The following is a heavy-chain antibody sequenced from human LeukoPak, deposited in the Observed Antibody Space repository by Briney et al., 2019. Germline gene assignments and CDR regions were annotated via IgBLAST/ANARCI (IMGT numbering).Heavy chain of an antibody. D-gene: IGHD5-24*01. Sequence: SETLSLTCAVHGGSFGGYYWSWIRQPPGKGLEWIGEINHSGSTNYNPSLKSRVTISVDTSKNQFSLKLSSVTAADTAVYYCARSRLHPIIFDYWGQGTLVTVSS. J-gene: IGHJ4*02. CDR2: INHSGST. CDR3: ARSRLHPIIFDY. V-gene: IGHV4-34*01. CDR1: GGSFGGYY.